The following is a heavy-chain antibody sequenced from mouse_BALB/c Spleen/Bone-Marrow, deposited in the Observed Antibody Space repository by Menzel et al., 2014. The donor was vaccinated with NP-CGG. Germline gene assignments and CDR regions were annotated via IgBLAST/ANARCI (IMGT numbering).Heavy chain of an antibody. D-gene: IGHD2-4*01. CDR2: IDPANGNT. CDR1: GFNIKDIY. V-gene: IGHV14-3*02. CDR3: ARYDYGWYFSV. Sequence: EVQLQESGAELVKPGASVKLSCTASGFNIKDIYMHWVKQRPEQGLEWIGRIDPANGNTKYDPKFQGKATITADTSSNTVYLQHSSLTSEDTAVYYCARYDYGWYFSVWGAGTTVTVSS. J-gene: IGHJ1*01.